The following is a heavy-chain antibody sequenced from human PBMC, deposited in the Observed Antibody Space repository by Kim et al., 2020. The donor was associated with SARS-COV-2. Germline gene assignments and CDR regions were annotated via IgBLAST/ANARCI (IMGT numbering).Heavy chain of an antibody. CDR1: GGTFSSYA. J-gene: IGHJ5*02. CDR2: IIPILGIA. V-gene: IGHV1-69*04. CDR3: ASQYYDILTGYHNWFDP. Sequence: SVKVSCKASGGTFSSYAISWVRQAPGQGLEWMGRIIPILGIANYAQKFQGRVTITADKSTSTAYMELSSLRSEDTAVYYCASQYYDILTGYHNWFDPWGQGTLVTVSS. D-gene: IGHD3-9*01.